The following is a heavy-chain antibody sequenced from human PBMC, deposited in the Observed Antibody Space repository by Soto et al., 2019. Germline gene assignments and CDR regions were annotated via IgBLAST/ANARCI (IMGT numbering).Heavy chain of an antibody. J-gene: IGHJ4*02. V-gene: IGHV3-33*03. CDR2: SWYDGSNK. Sequence: QAQLVESGGGVVQPGTSLRLSCAASGFTISTHGMHWVRQAPGKGLEWPANSWYDGSNKFYAESVKGRFSISKDNSKNTLYLQMSSLRAEDTAVYYCAAATTWNFHFPYWGQGTQVTVSS. D-gene: IGHD1-7*01. CDR3: AAATTWNFHFPY. CDR1: GFTISTHG.